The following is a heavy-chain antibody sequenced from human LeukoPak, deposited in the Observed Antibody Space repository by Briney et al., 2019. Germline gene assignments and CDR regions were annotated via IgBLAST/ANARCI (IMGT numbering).Heavy chain of an antibody. CDR1: GFTFRSYA. J-gene: IGHJ4*02. V-gene: IGHV3-23*01. D-gene: IGHD2/OR15-2a*01. CDR3: AKDSSLGKYFDY. CDR2: VTGGGGTT. Sequence: PGGSLRLSCAASGFTFRSYAMSWVRQAPGKGLEWVSTVTGGGGTTYYADSVKGRFTISRDNSKNTVYLQLNSLRAEDTAVYYCAKDSSLGKYFDYWGQGTLVTVSS.